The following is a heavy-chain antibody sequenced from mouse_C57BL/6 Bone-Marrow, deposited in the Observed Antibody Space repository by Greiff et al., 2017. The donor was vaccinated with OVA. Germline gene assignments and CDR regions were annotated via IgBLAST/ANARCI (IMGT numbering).Heavy chain of an antibody. V-gene: IGHV1-55*01. CDR3: ARSRWGLYYDYTSGY. CDR1: GYTFTSYW. J-gene: IGHJ2*01. CDR2: IYPGSGST. Sequence: QVQLKQPGAELVKPGASVKMSCKASGYTFTSYWITWVKQRPGQGLEWIGDIYPGSGSTNYNEKFKSKATLTVDTSSSTAYMQLSSLTSEDSAVYYCARSRWGLYYDYTSGYWGQGTTLTVSS. D-gene: IGHD2-4*01.